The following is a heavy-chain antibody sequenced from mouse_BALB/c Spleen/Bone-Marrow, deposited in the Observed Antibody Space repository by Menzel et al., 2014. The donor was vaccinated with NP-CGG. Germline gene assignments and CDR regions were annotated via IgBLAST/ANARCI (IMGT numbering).Heavy chain of an antibody. CDR2: INPGSGGT. J-gene: IGHJ2*01. CDR3: ARGDYRSYYFDY. Sequence: QVQLQQSGAELVRPGTSVKVSCKASGYAFTNYLIEWVKQRPGQGLEWIGVINPGSGGTNYNEKFKGKATLTADESSSTAYMQLSSLTSDDSAVYFCARGDYRSYYFDYWGQGTTLTVSS. D-gene: IGHD2-14*01. CDR1: GYAFTNYL. V-gene: IGHV1-54*01.